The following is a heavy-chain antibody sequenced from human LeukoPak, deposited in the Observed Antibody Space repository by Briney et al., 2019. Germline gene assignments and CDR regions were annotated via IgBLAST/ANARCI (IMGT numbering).Heavy chain of an antibody. J-gene: IGHJ3*02. CDR3: ARESGSYYRDAFDI. CDR1: GYTFTSYG. D-gene: IGHD1-26*01. V-gene: IGHV1-18*01. Sequence: GASVKVSCKASGYTFTSYGISWVRQAPGQGLEWMGWISAYNGNTNYAQKLQGRVTMTTDTSTSTAYMELRSLRSDDTAVYYCARESGSYYRDAFDIWGQGKMVTVSS. CDR2: ISAYNGNT.